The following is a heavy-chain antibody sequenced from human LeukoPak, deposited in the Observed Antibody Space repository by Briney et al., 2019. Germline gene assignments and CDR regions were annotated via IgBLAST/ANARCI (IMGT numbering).Heavy chain of an antibody. Sequence: ASVKVSCKASGYTFTSYYMHWVRQAPGQGLEWMGIINPSGGSTTYAQKFQGRVTMTRDTSKNQFSLKLSAVTAADTAMYYCAREDAVSSDDAFDLWGQGTMVTVS. CDR3: AREDAVSSDDAFDL. D-gene: IGHD6-19*01. V-gene: IGHV1-46*01. J-gene: IGHJ3*01. CDR2: INPSGGST. CDR1: GYTFTSYY.